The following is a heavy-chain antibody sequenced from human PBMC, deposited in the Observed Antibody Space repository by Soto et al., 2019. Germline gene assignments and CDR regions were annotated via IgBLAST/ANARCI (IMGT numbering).Heavy chain of an antibody. V-gene: IGHV3-21*01. Sequence: GGSLRLSCAASGFTFSSYSMNWVRQAPGKGLEWVSSISSSSSYIYYADSVKGRLTISRDNAKNSLYLQMNSLRAEDTAVYYCARLKSVAGPFDYWGPGTLVTVSS. CDR3: ARLKSVAGPFDY. J-gene: IGHJ4*02. CDR1: GFTFSSYS. CDR2: ISSSSSYI. D-gene: IGHD6-19*01.